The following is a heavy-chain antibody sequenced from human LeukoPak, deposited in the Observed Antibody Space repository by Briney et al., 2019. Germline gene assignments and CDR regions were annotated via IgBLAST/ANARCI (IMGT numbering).Heavy chain of an antibody. J-gene: IGHJ4*02. D-gene: IGHD3-10*01. CDR2: MNPNSGNT. CDR3: ARGAVRGVIIPGDY. Sequence: ASVKVSCKASGYTFTSYDINWVRQATGQGLEWMGWMNPNSGNTGYAQKFQGRVTITRNTSISTACMELSSLRSEDTAVYYCARGAVRGVIIPGDYWGQGTLVTVSS. CDR1: GYTFTSYD. V-gene: IGHV1-8*03.